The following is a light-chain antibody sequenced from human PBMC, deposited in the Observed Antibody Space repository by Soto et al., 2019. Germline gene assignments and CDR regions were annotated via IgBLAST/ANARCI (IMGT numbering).Light chain of an antibody. CDR2: QVS. J-gene: IGLJ1*01. Sequence: QSALTQPASVSGSPGQSVTISCTGTSSDIGAENSVSWYQHHPGKAPKLIVFQVSFRPSTVSDRCSGSKCDNTASLTISGLQTEDEADYYRLSYTSSSTFVFGTGTKVTVL. CDR1: SSDIGAENS. CDR3: LSYTSSSTFV. V-gene: IGLV2-14*01.